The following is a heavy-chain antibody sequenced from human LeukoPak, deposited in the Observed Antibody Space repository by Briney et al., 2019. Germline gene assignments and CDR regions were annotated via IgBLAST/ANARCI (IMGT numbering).Heavy chain of an antibody. J-gene: IGHJ4*02. Sequence: PGGSLRLSGSASGFTFTSHVMHWVRQAPGKGLQYVSGISMNVQTTYYAGSVKGRFTISRDSSKNTVYLQMNSLTAEDTAVYYCVREGLERRTNFDYWGQGTLVSVSS. D-gene: IGHD1-1*01. CDR2: ISMNVQTT. CDR1: GFTFTSHV. V-gene: IGHV3-64D*06. CDR3: VREGLERRTNFDY.